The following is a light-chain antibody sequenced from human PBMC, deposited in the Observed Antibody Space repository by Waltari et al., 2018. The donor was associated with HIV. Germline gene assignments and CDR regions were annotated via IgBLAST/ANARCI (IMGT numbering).Light chain of an antibody. J-gene: IGLJ2*01. V-gene: IGLV2-23*02. CDR3: CSYAGSSTPVV. Sequence: QSALTQPASVSGSPGQSITISCTGTSSDVGSYNLVSWYQQHPGKAPKLMIYEVSKRPSGVSNRFSGSKSGHTASLTISGLQAEDEADYYCCSYAGSSTPVVFGGGTKLTVL. CDR2: EVS. CDR1: SSDVGSYNL.